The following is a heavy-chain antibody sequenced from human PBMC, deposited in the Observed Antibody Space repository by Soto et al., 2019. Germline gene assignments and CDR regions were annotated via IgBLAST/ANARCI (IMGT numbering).Heavy chain of an antibody. Sequence: PGGSLRLSCAASGFTFSSYWMHWVRQAPGKGLVWVSRINSDGSSTSYADSVKGRFTISRDNAKNTLYLQMNSLRAEDTAVYYCAREGDWLAPGFDYWGQRTLDTVSS. J-gene: IGHJ4*02. CDR2: INSDGSST. CDR3: AREGDWLAPGFDY. CDR1: GFTFSSYW. V-gene: IGHV3-74*01. D-gene: IGHD6-19*01.